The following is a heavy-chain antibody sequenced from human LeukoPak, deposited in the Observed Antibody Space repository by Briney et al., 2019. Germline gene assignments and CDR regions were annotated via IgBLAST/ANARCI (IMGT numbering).Heavy chain of an antibody. V-gene: IGHV4-39*07. D-gene: IGHD2-15*01. CDR2: IYYSGST. CDR1: GGSISSSSYY. CDR3: ARAYCSGGSCQLLYYGMDV. Sequence: SETLSLTCTVSGGSISSSSYYWGWIRQPPGKGLEWIGSIYYSGSTYYNPSLKSRVTISVDTSKNQFSLKLSSVTAADTAVYYCARAYCSGGSCQLLYYGMDVWGQGTTVTVSS. J-gene: IGHJ6*02.